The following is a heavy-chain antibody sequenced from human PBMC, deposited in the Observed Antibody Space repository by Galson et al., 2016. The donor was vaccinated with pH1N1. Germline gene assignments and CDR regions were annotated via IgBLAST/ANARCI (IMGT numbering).Heavy chain of an antibody. CDR2: ISDTGDST. CDR1: GFTFSSYA. Sequence: SLRLSCAASGFTFSSYAMSWVRQAPGKGLEWVSDISDTGDSTYYADSVKGRFSISRDSSKNTLYLQMNSLRGEDTAVYYCAKREKKGGTTSCYPYWGQGTLVTVPS. V-gene: IGHV3-23*01. J-gene: IGHJ4*02. D-gene: IGHD2-2*01. CDR3: AKREKKGGTTSCYPY.